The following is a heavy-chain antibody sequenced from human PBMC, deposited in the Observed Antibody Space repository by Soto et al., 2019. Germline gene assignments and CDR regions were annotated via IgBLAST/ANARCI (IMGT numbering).Heavy chain of an antibody. D-gene: IGHD6-6*01. J-gene: IGHJ5*02. Sequence: GESLKISCKGSGYSFTSYWIGWVRQMPGEGLEWMGIIYPGDSDTRYSPSFQGQVTISADKSISTAYLQWSSLKASDTAMYYCARRGGNQQGSWNCFDPWGQGTLVTVSS. V-gene: IGHV5-51*01. CDR1: GYSFTSYW. CDR2: IYPGDSDT. CDR3: ARRGGNQQGSWNCFDP.